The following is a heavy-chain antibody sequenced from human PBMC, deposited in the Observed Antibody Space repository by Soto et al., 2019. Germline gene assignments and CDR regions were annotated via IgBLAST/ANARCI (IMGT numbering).Heavy chain of an antibody. CDR2: IYYSGST. V-gene: IGHV4-59*01. J-gene: IGHJ4*02. Sequence: SETLSLTCTVSGGSISSYYWSWIRQPPGKGLEWIGYIYYSGSTNYNPSLKSRVTISVDTSKNQFSLKLSSVTAADTAVYYCARESGYSGYDLNYWGQGTLVTVSS. CDR3: ARESGYSGYDLNY. CDR1: GGSISSYY. D-gene: IGHD5-12*01.